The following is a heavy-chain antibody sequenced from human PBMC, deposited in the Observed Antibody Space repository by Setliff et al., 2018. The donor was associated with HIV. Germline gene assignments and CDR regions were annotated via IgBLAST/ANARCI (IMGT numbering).Heavy chain of an antibody. J-gene: IGHJ4*02. CDR1: GYTFSNYY. V-gene: IGHV1-18*04. CDR3: ARELGAAYGAKALGF. CDR2: IIAHDGDK. D-gene: IGHD4-17*01. Sequence: PSVKVSCKTSGYTFSNYYIHWVRQAPGQGLEWMGSIIAHDGDKRFAQKFQGRVTIIPDRPTATVYMELRGLTFDDTAVYYCARELGAAYGAKALGFWCQGTLVTVSS.